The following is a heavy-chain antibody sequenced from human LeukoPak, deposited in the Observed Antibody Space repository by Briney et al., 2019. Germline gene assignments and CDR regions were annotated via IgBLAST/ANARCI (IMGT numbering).Heavy chain of an antibody. J-gene: IGHJ4*02. CDR1: GYTLTGYY. V-gene: IGHV1-2*06. CDR3: AREQAVAGTALDY. Sequence: ASVKVSCKASGYTLTGYYMHWVRQAPGQGLEWMGRINPNSGGTNYAQKFQGRVTMTRDTPISTAYMELSRLRSDDTAVYYCAREQAVAGTALDYWGQGTLVTVSS. CDR2: INPNSGGT. D-gene: IGHD6-19*01.